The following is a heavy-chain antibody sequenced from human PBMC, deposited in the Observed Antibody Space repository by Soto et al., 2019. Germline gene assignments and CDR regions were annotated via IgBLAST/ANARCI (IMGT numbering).Heavy chain of an antibody. CDR2: INHSGST. J-gene: IGHJ6*02. CDR3: ARTNGMDV. V-gene: IGHV4-34*01. Sequence: SETLFLTCAVYGGSFSGYYWSWIRQPPGKGLEWIGEINHSGSTNYNPSFQGQVTISADKSISTAYLQWSSLKASDTAMYYCARTNGMDVWGQGTTVTVSS. CDR1: GGSFSGYY.